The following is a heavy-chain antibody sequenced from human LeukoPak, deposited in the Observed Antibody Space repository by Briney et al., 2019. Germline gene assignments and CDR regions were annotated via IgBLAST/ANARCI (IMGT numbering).Heavy chain of an antibody. D-gene: IGHD2-21*02. CDR1: GYRFTGNF. Sequence: ASVKVSFKCSGYRFTGNFMPLVRPGPGQGLELVGWINRNIGDAYYAQEFQGRVTMTRDRSINTAYMELSRLTSDDTAVYYCARMDLDGGDSIGFDSWGQGSLVTVSS. J-gene: IGHJ5*01. CDR2: INRNIGDA. CDR3: ARMDLDGGDSIGFDS. V-gene: IGHV1-2*02.